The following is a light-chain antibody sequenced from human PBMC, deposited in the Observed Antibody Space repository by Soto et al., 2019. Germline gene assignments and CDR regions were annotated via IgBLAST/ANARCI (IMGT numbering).Light chain of an antibody. J-gene: IGKJ1*01. V-gene: IGKV3-20*01. CDR3: QQYASSRWT. CDR2: GAS. CDR1: QSVSSSY. Sequence: EIVLTHAPGTLSLSPGERATLSCRASQSVSSSYLAWYQQNRGQAPRLLIYGASSRAPGIPDRFGGSGSGTDFTLTISRLEPDDFAVYYCQQYASSRWTFGQGTKV.